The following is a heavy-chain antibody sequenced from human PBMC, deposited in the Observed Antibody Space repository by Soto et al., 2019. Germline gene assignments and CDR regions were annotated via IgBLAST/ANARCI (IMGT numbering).Heavy chain of an antibody. V-gene: IGHV3-15*07. CDR2: IKSKTDGGTT. CDR3: TSDHALIAVAY. D-gene: IGHD6-19*01. CDR1: GFTFSNAW. J-gene: IGHJ4*02. Sequence: EVQLVESGGGLVKPGGSLRLSCAASGFTFSNAWMNWVRQAPGKGLEWVGRIKSKTDGGTTDYAAPVKGRFTISRDDSKHTPYLQMNSLKTEDTAVYYCTSDHALIAVAYWGQGTLVTVSS.